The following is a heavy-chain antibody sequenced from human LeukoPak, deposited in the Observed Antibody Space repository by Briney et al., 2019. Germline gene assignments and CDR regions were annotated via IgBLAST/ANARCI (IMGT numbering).Heavy chain of an antibody. CDR1: GYSSTSFG. Sequence: GASVKVSCKASGYSSTSFGISCVRPAPGEGSEWMGWTSAYNGNTKYAQKLQGRVIMTTDTSTSTAYMELRSLRSDDTAAYYCARDYWYSSSWYLGSPFDPWGQGTLVTVSS. J-gene: IGHJ5*02. CDR3: ARDYWYSSSWYLGSPFDP. D-gene: IGHD6-13*01. V-gene: IGHV1-18*01. CDR2: TSAYNGNT.